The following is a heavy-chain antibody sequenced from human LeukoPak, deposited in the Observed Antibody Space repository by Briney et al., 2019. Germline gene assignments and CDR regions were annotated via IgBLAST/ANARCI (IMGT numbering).Heavy chain of an antibody. D-gene: IGHD1-1*01. Sequence: GGSLRLSCAASEFSFSNFAMYWVRQPPGKGLEWLAVISYDGSIRYYADSVKGRFTISRDNSNNTLHLQMNSLRPDDSALYYCAREDNPLWFDPWGQGTLVTVSS. CDR3: AREDNPLWFDP. CDR2: ISYDGSIR. CDR1: EFSFSNFA. V-gene: IGHV3-30*04. J-gene: IGHJ5*02.